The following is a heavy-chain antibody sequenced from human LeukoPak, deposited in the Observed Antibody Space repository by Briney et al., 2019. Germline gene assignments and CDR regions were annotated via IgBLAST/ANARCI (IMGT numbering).Heavy chain of an antibody. J-gene: IGHJ4*02. CDR1: GGTFSSYA. D-gene: IGHD1-26*01. Sequence: SVKVSCKASGGTFSSYAISWVRQAPGQGLEWMGGFIPIFGTANYAQKFQGRVTITADESTSTAYMELSSLRSEDTAVYYCAREELSGSYFPYWGQGTLVTVSS. CDR2: FIPIFGTA. CDR3: AREELSGSYFPY. V-gene: IGHV1-69*13.